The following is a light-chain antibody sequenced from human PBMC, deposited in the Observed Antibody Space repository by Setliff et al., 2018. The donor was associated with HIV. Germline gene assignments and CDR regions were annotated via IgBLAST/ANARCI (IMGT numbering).Light chain of an antibody. V-gene: IGLV1-40*01. CDR3: QCSDTALSGWV. CDR2: SNS. CDR1: SSHLLTEYN. Sequence: QSVLTQPPSLSAAPGHMVTLPCVGNSSHLLTEYNIHWYQQLPETVPKLLIYSNSIRSSGVPSRFSASKSGTSGYLTITDVQTEDEADYYCQCSDTALSGWVFGGGTKLTVL. J-gene: IGLJ3*02.